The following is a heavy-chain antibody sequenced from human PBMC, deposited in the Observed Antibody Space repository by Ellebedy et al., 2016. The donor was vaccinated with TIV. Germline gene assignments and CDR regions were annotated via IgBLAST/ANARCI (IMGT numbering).Heavy chain of an antibody. CDR1: GGSISDYY. D-gene: IGHD6-19*01. CDR2: IYHSGDT. CDR3: AREGAVAGSYPHFDY. J-gene: IGHJ4*02. Sequence: SETLSLTCTVSGGSISDYYWYWIRQPPGKGLEWIGYIYHSGDTTYNPSLKSRVTISVDTSKNQFSLKLNSVTAADTAVYYCAREGAVAGSYPHFDYWGRGALVTVSS. V-gene: IGHV4-59*01.